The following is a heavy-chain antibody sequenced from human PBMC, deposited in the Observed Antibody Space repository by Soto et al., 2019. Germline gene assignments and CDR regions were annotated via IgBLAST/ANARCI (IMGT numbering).Heavy chain of an antibody. Sequence: EVQLVESGGDLVKPGGSLRLSCVVSGFTFRNAWMSWVRQAPGRGLEWIGRIKTIADGGTAEYAAPMKGRFSLSRDDSKETLFLHRDNPSTQDTGPYFCATVYCATTSYFAPMDFGGQGTLVT. V-gene: IGHV3-15*01. J-gene: IGHJ4*02. CDR3: ATVYCATTSYFAPMDF. CDR2: IKTIADGGTA. CDR1: GFTFRNAW. D-gene: IGHD2-2*01.